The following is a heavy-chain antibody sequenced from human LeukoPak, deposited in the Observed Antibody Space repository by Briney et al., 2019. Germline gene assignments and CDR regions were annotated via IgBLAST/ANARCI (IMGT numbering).Heavy chain of an antibody. CDR3: AKDHRTVTTSWCSFDI. V-gene: IGHV3-23*01. Sequence: PGGSLRLSCAASGFTFSSYGMSWVRQAPGKGLEWVSAISGSGGSTYYADSVKGRFTISRDNSKNTLSLQMNSLRAEDTAIYYCAKDHRTVTTSWCSFDIWGQGTMVTVSS. D-gene: IGHD4-17*01. CDR2: ISGSGGST. J-gene: IGHJ3*02. CDR1: GFTFSSYG.